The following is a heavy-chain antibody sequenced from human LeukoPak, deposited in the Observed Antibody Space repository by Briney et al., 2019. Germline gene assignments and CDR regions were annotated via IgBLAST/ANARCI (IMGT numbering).Heavy chain of an antibody. Sequence: SETLSLTCAVYGGSFSGYYWSWIRQPPGKGLEWIGEMNHSGSTNYNPSLKSRVTISVDTSKNQFSLKLSSVTAADTAVYYCARGRLVVRDDYYGMDVWGKGTTVTVSS. D-gene: IGHD2-8*02. J-gene: IGHJ6*04. V-gene: IGHV4-34*01. CDR3: ARGRLVVRDDYYGMDV. CDR2: MNHSGST. CDR1: GGSFSGYY.